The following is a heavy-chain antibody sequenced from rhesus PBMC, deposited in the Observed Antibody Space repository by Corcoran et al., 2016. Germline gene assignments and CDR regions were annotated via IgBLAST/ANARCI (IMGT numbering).Heavy chain of an antibody. V-gene: IGHV4-65*01. CDR2: ISGSSGST. Sequence: QVQLQESGPGLVKPSETLSLTCAVSGGSITSSNWWSWIPQPPGKGLEWIGYISGSSGSTYYNPSLKGRVTISTDTSKNQFSLKLGSVTASDTAVYYCARGSDYSGSSDYWGQGVLVTVSS. CDR1: GGSITSSNW. J-gene: IGHJ4*01. CDR3: ARGSDYSGSSDY. D-gene: IGHD3-16*01.